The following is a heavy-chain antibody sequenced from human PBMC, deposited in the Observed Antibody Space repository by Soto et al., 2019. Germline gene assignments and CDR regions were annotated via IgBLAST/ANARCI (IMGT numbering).Heavy chain of an antibody. CDR3: ARVGHYDILTGYYMGWFDP. J-gene: IGHJ5*02. CDR2: IYYSGST. CDR1: GGSISSYY. Sequence: SETLSLTCTVSGGSISSYYWSWIRQPPGKGLEWIGYIYYSGSTNYNPSLKSRVTISVDTSKNQFSLKLSSVTAADTAVYYCARVGHYDILTGYYMGWFDPWGQGTLVTVSS. D-gene: IGHD3-9*01. V-gene: IGHV4-59*01.